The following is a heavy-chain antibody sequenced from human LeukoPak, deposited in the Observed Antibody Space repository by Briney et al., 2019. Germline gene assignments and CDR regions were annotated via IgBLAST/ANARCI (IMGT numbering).Heavy chain of an antibody. D-gene: IGHD6-13*01. J-gene: IGHJ4*02. CDR3: ARAGRAAAGTGYYFDY. CDR2: INPSGGST. CDR1: GYTFTSYY. Sequence: ASVKVSCKASGYTFTSYYMHWVRQAPGQGLEWMGIINPSGGSTSYAQKFQGRVTMTRDTSTSTVCMELSSLRSEDTAVYYCARAGRAAAGTGYYFDYWGQGTLVTVSS. V-gene: IGHV1-46*01.